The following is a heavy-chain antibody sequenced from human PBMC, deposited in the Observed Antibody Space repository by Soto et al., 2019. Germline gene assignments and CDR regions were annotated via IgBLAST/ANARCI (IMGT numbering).Heavy chain of an antibody. CDR1: GYTFTAYS. CDR2: FNPNSGDT. CDR3: AREASAVISLDY. Sequence: ASVKVSCKAPGYTFTAYSMHWVRQAPGQGLEWVGWFNPNSGDTIYAQKFQGRVTLTRDTSIGTAYMELYSLTSDDTAVYYCAREASAVISLDYWGQGTLVTVSS. D-gene: IGHD6-19*01. J-gene: IGHJ4*02. V-gene: IGHV1-2*02.